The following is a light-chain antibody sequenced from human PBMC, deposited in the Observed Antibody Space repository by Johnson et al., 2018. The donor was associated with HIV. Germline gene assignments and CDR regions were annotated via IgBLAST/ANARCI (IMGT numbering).Light chain of an antibody. CDR1: SSNIGSHY. V-gene: IGLV1-51*01. CDR2: DTN. J-gene: IGLJ1*01. CDR3: GTWDSSLNAYV. Sequence: QSVLTQPPSVSAAPGQKVTISCSGSSSNIGSHYVSWYQQLPGTAPRLVIYDTNKRHSGIPDRFSGSKSGTSATLGITGLQTGDEADYYCGTWDSSLNAYVFGAATKVAVL.